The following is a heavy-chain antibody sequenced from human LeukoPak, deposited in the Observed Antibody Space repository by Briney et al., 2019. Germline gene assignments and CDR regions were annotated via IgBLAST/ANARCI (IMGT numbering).Heavy chain of an antibody. J-gene: IGHJ4*02. D-gene: IGHD3-16*01. CDR1: GGSVSSGSYY. CDR3: ARVTFGGAYFDY. CDR2: IYYSGST. Sequence: PSETLSLICAVSGGSVSSGSYYWSWIRQPPGKGLEWIGYIYYSGSTNYNPSLKSRVTISVDTSKNQFSLKLSSVTAADTAVYYCARVTFGGAYFDYWGQGTLVTVSS. V-gene: IGHV4-61*01.